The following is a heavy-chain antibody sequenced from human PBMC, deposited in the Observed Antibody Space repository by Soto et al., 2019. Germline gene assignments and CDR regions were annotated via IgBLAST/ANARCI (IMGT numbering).Heavy chain of an antibody. CDR2: IYYSGTT. V-gene: IGHV4-39*01. CDR1: GGSISSSSYY. D-gene: IGHD2-15*01. CDR3: ARRKVVITTDSNYLYFAMDV. J-gene: IGHJ6*02. Sequence: PSETLALTCTVSGGSISSSSYYWGWIRQPPGKGLEWIGSIYYSGTTYYNPSLQNRLSISADRSKNQVSLLLTSVTAADTAVYYCARRKVVITTDSNYLYFAMDVWGPGTTVTVSS.